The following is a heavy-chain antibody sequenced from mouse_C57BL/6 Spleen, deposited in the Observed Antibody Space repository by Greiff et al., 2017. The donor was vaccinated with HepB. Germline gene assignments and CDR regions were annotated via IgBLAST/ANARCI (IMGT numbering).Heavy chain of an antibody. CDR1: GYTFTSYW. J-gene: IGHJ2*01. CDR2: IHPNSGST. V-gene: IGHV1-64*01. CDR3: ARRYYGSSLDY. Sequence: VQLQQPGAELVKPGASVKLSCKASGYTFTSYWMQWVKQRPGQGLEWIGMIHPNSGSTNYNEKFKSKATLTVDKSYSTAYMQLSSLTSEDSAVYYCARRYYGSSLDYWGQGTTLTVSS. D-gene: IGHD1-1*01.